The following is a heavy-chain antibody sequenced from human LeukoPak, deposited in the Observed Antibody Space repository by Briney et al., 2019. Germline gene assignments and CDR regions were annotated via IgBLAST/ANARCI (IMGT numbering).Heavy chain of an antibody. V-gene: IGHV1-2*02. CDR1: GYSFTGHY. J-gene: IGHJ6*04. CDR3: ARDRGDGYNYYMEV. D-gene: IGHD5-24*01. Sequence: ASVKVSCKASGYSFTGHYLHWVRQAPGQGLKWMGWINPNSGGTNYAQKFQGRVTMTRDTSISTAYMELSRLRSDDTALYYCARDRGDGYNYYMEVWGKGTAVAVSS. CDR2: INPNSGGT.